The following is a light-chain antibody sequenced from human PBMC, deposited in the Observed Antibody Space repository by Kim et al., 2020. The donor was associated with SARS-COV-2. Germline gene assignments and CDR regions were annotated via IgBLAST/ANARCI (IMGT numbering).Light chain of an antibody. V-gene: IGLV3-19*01. Sequence: LGQTGRVTCQGDSLRSYYAGWYQQKPGQAPVLVIYGKNNRPSGIPDRFSGSSSGNTASLTITGAQAEDEADYYCNSRDSSGNHHYVFGTGTKVTVL. J-gene: IGLJ1*01. CDR1: SLRSYY. CDR2: GKN. CDR3: NSRDSSGNHHYV.